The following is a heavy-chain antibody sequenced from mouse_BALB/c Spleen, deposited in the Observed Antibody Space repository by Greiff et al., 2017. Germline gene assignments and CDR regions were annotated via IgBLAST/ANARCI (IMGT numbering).Heavy chain of an antibody. V-gene: IGHV5-6-5*01. J-gene: IGHJ3*01. Sequence: DVKLVESGGGLVKPGGSLKLSCAASGFTFSSYAMSWVRQTPEKRLAWVASISSGGSTYYPDSVKGRFTISRDNARNILYLQMSSLRSEDTAMYYCAREEDYYGSSRAWFAYWGQGTLATVSA. CDR2: ISSGGST. D-gene: IGHD1-1*01. CDR3: AREEDYYGSSRAWFAY. CDR1: GFTFSSYA.